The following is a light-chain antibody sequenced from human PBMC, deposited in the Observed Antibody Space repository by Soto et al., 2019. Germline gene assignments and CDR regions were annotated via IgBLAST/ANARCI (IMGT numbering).Light chain of an antibody. CDR2: RNN. Sequence: QSVRTQPPSASGTPRQRVTISCSGSSSNIGSNYVYWYQQLPGTAPKLLIYRNNQRPSGVPDRFSGSKSGTSASLAISGLRSEDEADYYCAAWDDSLSGLYVFGTGTKVTVL. V-gene: IGLV1-47*01. CDR1: SSNIGSNY. CDR3: AAWDDSLSGLYV. J-gene: IGLJ1*01.